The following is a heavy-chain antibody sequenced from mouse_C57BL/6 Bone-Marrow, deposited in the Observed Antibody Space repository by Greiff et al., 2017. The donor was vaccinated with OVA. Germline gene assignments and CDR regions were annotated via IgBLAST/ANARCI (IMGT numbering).Heavy chain of an antibody. CDR2: IHPNSGST. J-gene: IGHJ2*01. CDR3: ARRDSSGYGLDY. Sequence: VQLQQPGAELVKPGASVKLSCKASGYTFTSYWMHWVKQRPGQGLEWIGMIHPNSGSTNYNEKFKSKATLTVDKSSSTAYMQLSSLTSEDSAVYYCARRDSSGYGLDYWGQGTTLTVSS. V-gene: IGHV1-64*01. CDR1: GYTFTSYW. D-gene: IGHD3-2*02.